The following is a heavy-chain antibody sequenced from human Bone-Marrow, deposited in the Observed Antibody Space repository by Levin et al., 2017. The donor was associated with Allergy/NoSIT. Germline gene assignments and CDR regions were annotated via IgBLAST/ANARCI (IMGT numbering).Heavy chain of an antibody. V-gene: IGHV4-30-4*01. D-gene: IGHD3-9*01. Sequence: SCTVSGGSVNNRAFYWSWLRQRPGKDLEWLGYVLHSGRTYFNPSLRSRLNMSIDISENQFTLRLSSVTAADTAVYFCARVFDWQFSFDLWGQGALVTVSS. CDR2: VLHSGRT. CDR3: ARVFDWQFSFDL. J-gene: IGHJ5*02. CDR1: GGSVNNRAFY.